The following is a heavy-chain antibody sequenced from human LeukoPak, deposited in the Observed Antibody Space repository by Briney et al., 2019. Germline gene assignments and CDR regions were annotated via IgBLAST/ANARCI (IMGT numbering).Heavy chain of an antibody. Sequence: GRSLRLSCAASGFTFSSYGMHWVRQAPGKGLEWVSVIYSGGSTYYADSVKGRFTISRDNSKNTLYLQMNSLRAEDTAVYSCAAQKGFFDAFDIWGQGTMVTVSS. V-gene: IGHV3-NL1*01. J-gene: IGHJ3*02. D-gene: IGHD3-3*01. CDR1: GFTFSSYG. CDR2: IYSGGST. CDR3: AAQKGFFDAFDI.